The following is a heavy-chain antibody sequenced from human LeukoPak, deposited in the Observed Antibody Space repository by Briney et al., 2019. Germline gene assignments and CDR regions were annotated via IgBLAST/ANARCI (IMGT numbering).Heavy chain of an antibody. J-gene: IGHJ4*02. D-gene: IGHD1-20*01. V-gene: IGHV5-51*01. CDR2: IYPGDSDT. Sequence: GESLKISCKGSGYSFTSYWIGWGRQMPGKGLEWMGIIYPGDSDTRYSPSFQGQVTISADKSISTAYLQWSSLKASDTAMYYCARRRRYNWNDGKFDYWGQGTLVTVSS. CDR1: GYSFTSYW. CDR3: ARRRRYNWNDGKFDY.